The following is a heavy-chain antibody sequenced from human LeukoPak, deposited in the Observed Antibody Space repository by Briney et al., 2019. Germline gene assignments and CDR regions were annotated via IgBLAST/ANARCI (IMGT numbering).Heavy chain of an antibody. D-gene: IGHD1-26*01. CDR3: ASGSGSYSYFDY. CDR2: INHSGST. J-gene: IGHJ4*02. Sequence: SETLSLTCAVYGGSFSGYYWSWIRQPPGKGLEWIGEINHSGSTNYNPSLKSRVTISVDTSKNQFPLKLSSVTAADTAVYYCASGSGSYSYFDYWGQGTLVTVSS. V-gene: IGHV4-34*01. CDR1: GGSFSGYY.